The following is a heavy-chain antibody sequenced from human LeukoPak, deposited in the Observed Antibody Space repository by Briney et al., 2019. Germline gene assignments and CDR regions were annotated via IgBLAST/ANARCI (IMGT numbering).Heavy chain of an antibody. V-gene: IGHV3-23*01. CDR1: GFTFSSYA. D-gene: IGHD1-1*01. CDR3: VRDYNWGFAY. Sequence: GGSLRLSCAASGFTFSSYAMSWVRQAPGKGLEWVSAISGSGGSTYYAESVKGRVTISRDNSKNNVYLQMYSLRVEDTSIYYCVRDYNWGFAYWGQGTVVTVS. J-gene: IGHJ4*02. CDR2: ISGSGGST.